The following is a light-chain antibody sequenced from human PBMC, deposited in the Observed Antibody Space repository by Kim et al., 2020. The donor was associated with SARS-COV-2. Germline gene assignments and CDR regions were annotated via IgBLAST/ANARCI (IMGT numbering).Light chain of an antibody. CDR3: QHYGSSTGYT. CDR2: GVS. V-gene: IGKV3-20*01. Sequence: EIVLTQSPGILSLSPGEGDTLSCTSSQTVTTSYLAWYQQRLGQPPRVLIYGVSNRATGVPDRFSAGGSGTHFTLSISGVEPEDFAVYYCQHYGSSTGYTFGPGTKLEI. J-gene: IGKJ2*01. CDR1: QTVTTSY.